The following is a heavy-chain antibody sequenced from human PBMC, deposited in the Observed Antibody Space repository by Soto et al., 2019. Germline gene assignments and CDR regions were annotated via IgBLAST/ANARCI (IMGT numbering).Heavy chain of an antibody. V-gene: IGHV3-48*02. CDR1: GFTFSSYN. D-gene: IGHD1-26*01. CDR2: ISSSSSTI. Sequence: GGSLRLSCAASGFTFSSYNMNWVRQAPGKGLEWVSYISSSSSTIYYADSVKGRFTISRDNAKNPLYLQMNSLRDEDTAVYYCAREGGSLNPFDPWGHGTLVTVSS. CDR3: AREGGSLNPFDP. J-gene: IGHJ5*02.